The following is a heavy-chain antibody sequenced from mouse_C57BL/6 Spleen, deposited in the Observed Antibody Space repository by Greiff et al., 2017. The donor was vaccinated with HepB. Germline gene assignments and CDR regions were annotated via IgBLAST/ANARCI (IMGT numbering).Heavy chain of an antibody. V-gene: IGHV1-55*01. J-gene: IGHJ2*01. CDR1: GYTFTSYW. CDR2: IYPGSGST. Sequence: QVQLKQPGAELVKPGASVKMSCKASGYTFTSYWITWVKQRPGQGLEWIGDIYPGSGSTNYNEKFKSKATLTVDTSSNTAYMQLSSLTSEDSAVYYCARSGSSYNYWGQGTTLTVSS. CDR3: ARSGSSYNY. D-gene: IGHD1-1*01.